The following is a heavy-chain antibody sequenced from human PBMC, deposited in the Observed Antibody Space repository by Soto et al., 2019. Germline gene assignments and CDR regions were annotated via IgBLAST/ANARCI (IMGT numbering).Heavy chain of an antibody. CDR2: IFYTGTT. V-gene: IGHV4-39*02. Sequence: PSETLSLTCSVSGGSISYNSYYWGWIRQPPGKGLEWVGGIFYTGTTYYSPSLKDRVTISVDTSKNSFSLNLTSVTAAETGVYFCERIVVVVPVANAWGQGTLVTVSS. D-gene: IGHD2-2*01. CDR1: GGSISYNSYY. J-gene: IGHJ5*02. CDR3: ERIVVVVPVANA.